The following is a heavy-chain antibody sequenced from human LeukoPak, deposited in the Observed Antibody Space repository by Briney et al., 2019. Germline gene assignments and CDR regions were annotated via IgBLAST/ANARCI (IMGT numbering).Heavy chain of an antibody. CDR3: SKNIGDYNSHYFDY. J-gene: IGHJ4*02. V-gene: IGHV3-23*01. CDR1: GFTFSSYA. CDR2: ISGSGGST. D-gene: IGHD2-21*02. Sequence: GGSLRLSCAASGFTFSSYAMNWVRQAPGKGLEWVSSISGSGGSTYYADSVKGRFTISRDNSKNTLYLQMNSLRAEDTAMYYCSKNIGDYNSHYFDYWGQGTLVTVSS.